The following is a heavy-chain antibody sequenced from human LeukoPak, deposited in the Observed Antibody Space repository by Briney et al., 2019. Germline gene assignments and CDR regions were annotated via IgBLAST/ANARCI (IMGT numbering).Heavy chain of an antibody. CDR3: ARDGSSWYNWFDP. Sequence: SQTLSLTCTVSGGSISSGSYYWSWTRQPAGKGLEWIGRIYTSGSTNYNPSLKSRVTISVDTSKNQSSLKLSSVTAADTAVYYCARDGSSWYNWFDPWGQGTLVTVSS. V-gene: IGHV4-61*02. D-gene: IGHD6-13*01. CDR1: GGSISSGSYY. CDR2: IYTSGST. J-gene: IGHJ5*02.